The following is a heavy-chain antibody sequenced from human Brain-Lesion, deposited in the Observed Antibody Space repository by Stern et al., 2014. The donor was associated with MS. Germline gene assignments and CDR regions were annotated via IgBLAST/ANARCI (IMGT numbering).Heavy chain of an antibody. CDR1: GGSISSGGYY. Sequence: VQLVESGPGLVKPSQTLSLSCTVSGGSISSGGYYWSWIRQPAGKGLEWIGRIFNSGSTSSNPSLKSRVTISMDTSKNQFSLRLNSMTAADTAVYYCARGRVVPGFQYYATDVWGQGTTVIVSS. CDR3: ARGRVVPGFQYYATDV. J-gene: IGHJ6*02. D-gene: IGHD2-2*01. CDR2: IFNSGST. V-gene: IGHV4-61*02.